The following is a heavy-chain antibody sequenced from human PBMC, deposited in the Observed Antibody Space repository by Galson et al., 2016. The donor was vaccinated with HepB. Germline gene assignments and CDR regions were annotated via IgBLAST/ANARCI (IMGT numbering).Heavy chain of an antibody. Sequence: SLRLSCAASKFTVGSNYMSWVRQAPGKGLEWVSVIYSGGTTYYADSVKGRFTISRDNSKNTLYLQMNSLRAEDTAVYYCARDQGNYYYGMDVWGQGTTVTVSS. CDR2: IYSGGTT. CDR1: KFTVGSNY. J-gene: IGHJ6*02. V-gene: IGHV3-53*01. CDR3: ARDQGNYYYGMDV.